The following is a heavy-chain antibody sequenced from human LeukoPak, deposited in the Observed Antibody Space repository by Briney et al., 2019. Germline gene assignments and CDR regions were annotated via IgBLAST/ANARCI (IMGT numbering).Heavy chain of an antibody. CDR1: GGPISSGGYY. CDR3: ARGRYSRPYYFDY. Sequence: SQTLSLTCTVSGGPISSGGYYWSWIRQHPGKGLEWIGYIYYSGSTYYSPSLKSRVTISVDTSKNQFSLKLSSVTAADTAVYYCARGRYSRPYYFDYWGQGTLVTVSS. J-gene: IGHJ4*02. V-gene: IGHV4-31*03. CDR2: IYYSGST. D-gene: IGHD6-13*01.